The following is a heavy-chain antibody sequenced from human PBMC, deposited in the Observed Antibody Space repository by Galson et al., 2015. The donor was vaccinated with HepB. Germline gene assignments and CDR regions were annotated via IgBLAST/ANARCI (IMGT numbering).Heavy chain of an antibody. CDR2: INQDGSDK. CDR1: GFTFSSYW. J-gene: IGHJ4*02. D-gene: IGHD1-1*01. CDR3: ASNWVLDY. V-gene: IGHV3-7*03. Sequence: SLRLSCAASGFTFSSYWMSWVRQAPGKGLEWVANINQDGSDKYYVDSVKGRFTISRDNAKNSLYLQMNSLRAEDTAVYYCASNWVLDYWGRGTLVTVSS.